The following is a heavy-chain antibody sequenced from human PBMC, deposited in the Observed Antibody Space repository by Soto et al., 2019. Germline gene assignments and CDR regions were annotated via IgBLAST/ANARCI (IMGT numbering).Heavy chain of an antibody. J-gene: IGHJ3*02. CDR2: IIPILGIA. D-gene: IGHD6-19*01. CDR3: AALAVAAQRYAFDI. V-gene: IGHV1-69*02. CDR1: GGTFSSYT. Sequence: SVKVSCKASGGTFSSYTISWVRLAPGQGLEWMGRIIPILGIANYAQKFQGRVTITADKSTSTAYMELSSLRSEDTAVYYCAALAVAAQRYAFDIWGQGTMVTVSS.